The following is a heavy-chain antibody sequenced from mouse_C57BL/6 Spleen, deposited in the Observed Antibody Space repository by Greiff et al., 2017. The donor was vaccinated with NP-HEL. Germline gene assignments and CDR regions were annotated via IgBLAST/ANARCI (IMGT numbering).Heavy chain of an antibody. J-gene: IGHJ3*01. Sequence: EVKVVESGGGLVQPGGSLSLSCAASGFTFTDYYMSWVRQPPGKALEWLGFIRNKANGYTTEYSASVKGRFTISRDKSQSILYLQMNALRAEDSATYYCARSPLTGTGAWFAYWGQGTLVTVSA. V-gene: IGHV7-3*01. CDR2: IRNKANGYTT. CDR3: ARSPLTGTGAWFAY. D-gene: IGHD4-1*01. CDR1: GFTFTDYY.